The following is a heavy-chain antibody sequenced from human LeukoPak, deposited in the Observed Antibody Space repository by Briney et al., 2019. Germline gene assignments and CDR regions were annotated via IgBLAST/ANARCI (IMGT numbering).Heavy chain of an antibody. CDR2: ISDSGGST. CDR1: GFTFSSCA. V-gene: IGHV3-23*01. Sequence: GGSLRLSCAASGFTFSSCAMSWVRQAPGKGLEWVSTISDSGGSTYYADSVKGRFTISRDNSKNTLYLQMDSLRAEDTAVYYCASRHFYHMHVWGKGTTVTVSS. J-gene: IGHJ6*03. CDR3: ASRHFYHMHV. D-gene: IGHD1-1*01.